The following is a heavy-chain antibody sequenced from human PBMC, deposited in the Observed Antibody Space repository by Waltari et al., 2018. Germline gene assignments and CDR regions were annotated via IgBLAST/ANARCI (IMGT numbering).Heavy chain of an antibody. CDR1: GFTFRRNW. D-gene: IGHD1-26*01. Sequence: EVQLVESGGGLVQPGGSLRLSCAASGFTFRRNWMHWVRQAPGKGLVWVSRINTDGTITTYADSVKGRFTISRDNAKNTLYLQMNSLRAEDTAVYYCAREGVGGSLDYWGQGTLVTVSS. V-gene: IGHV3-74*01. CDR2: INTDGTIT. CDR3: AREGVGGSLDY. J-gene: IGHJ4*02.